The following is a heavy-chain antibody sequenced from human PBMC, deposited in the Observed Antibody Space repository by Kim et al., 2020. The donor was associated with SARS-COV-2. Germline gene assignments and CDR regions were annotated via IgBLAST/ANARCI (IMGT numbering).Heavy chain of an antibody. CDR1: GFTFDDYA. J-gene: IGHJ6*02. CDR3: AKEAGYCSGGSCYSDYYYGMDV. D-gene: IGHD2-15*01. Sequence: GGSLRLSCAASGFTFDDYAMHWVRQAPGKGLEWVSGISWNSGSIGYADSVKGRFTISRDNAKNSLYLQMNSLRAEDTALYYCAKEAGYCSGGSCYSDYYYGMDVWGQGTTVTVSS. V-gene: IGHV3-9*01. CDR2: ISWNSGSI.